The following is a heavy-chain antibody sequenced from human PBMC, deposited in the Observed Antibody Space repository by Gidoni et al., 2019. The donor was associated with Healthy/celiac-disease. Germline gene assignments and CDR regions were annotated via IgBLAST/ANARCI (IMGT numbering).Heavy chain of an antibody. J-gene: IGHJ3*02. Sequence: QVQLVESGGGVVQPGRSLRLSCAASGFTFSSYAMHWVRQAPGKGLEWVAVISYDGSNKYYADSVKGRFTISRDNSKNTLYLQMNSLRAEDTAVYYCARGLRGTLGYAFDIWGQGTMVTVSS. CDR2: ISYDGSNK. CDR3: ARGLRGTLGYAFDI. CDR1: GFTFSSYA. V-gene: IGHV3-30-3*01. D-gene: IGHD3-16*01.